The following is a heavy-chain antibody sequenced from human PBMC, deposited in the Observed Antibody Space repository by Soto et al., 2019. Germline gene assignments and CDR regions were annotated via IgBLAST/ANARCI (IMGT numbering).Heavy chain of an antibody. Sequence: EVQLVESGGGLVQPGRSLRLSCAASGFTFDDYAMHWVRQVPGKGLQWVSGLSWNGVTIGYAASVKGRFTISRDNAKKSLYLQMNGVRPDDTALYYWAASRAYDSSDYSGFHYGMDVWGIGTTVTVSP. V-gene: IGHV3-9*01. CDR2: LSWNGVTI. CDR1: GFTFDDYA. J-gene: IGHJ6*04. CDR3: AASRAYDSSDYSGFHYGMDV. D-gene: IGHD3-22*01.